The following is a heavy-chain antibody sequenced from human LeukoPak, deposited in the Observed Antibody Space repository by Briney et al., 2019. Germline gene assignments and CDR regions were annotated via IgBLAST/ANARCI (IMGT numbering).Heavy chain of an antibody. D-gene: IGHD3-3*01. CDR1: GFSFSDYY. CDR3: ARGHWQLEC. Sequence: GESLRLSSAASGFSFSDYYMSWIRQAPGKGLEWVSFIDPSGTAMFYADSVKGRFTISRDNAKQSLFLQMNSLRDDDTAVYYCARGHWQLECWGQGTLVIVSS. V-gene: IGHV3-11*01. CDR2: IDPSGTAM. J-gene: IGHJ4*02.